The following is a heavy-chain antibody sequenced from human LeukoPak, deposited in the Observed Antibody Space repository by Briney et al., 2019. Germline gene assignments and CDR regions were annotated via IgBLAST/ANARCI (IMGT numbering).Heavy chain of an antibody. Sequence: PGGSLRLSCAASGFTFSNPWMSWVRQAPGKGLEWVGRIRSKTDGGTADYAAPAKDRIIISRDDSKNTLYLQMNSLKNEDTAVYYCTTGTYWGQGTLVTVSS. CDR1: GFTFSNPW. CDR3: TTGTY. V-gene: IGHV3-15*01. J-gene: IGHJ4*02. CDR2: IRSKTDGGTA.